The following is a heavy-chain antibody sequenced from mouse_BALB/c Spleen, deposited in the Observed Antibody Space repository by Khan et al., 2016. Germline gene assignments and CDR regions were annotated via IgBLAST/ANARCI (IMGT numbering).Heavy chain of an antibody. V-gene: IGHV6-6*02. J-gene: IGHJ4*01. D-gene: IGHD2-13*01. CDR3: TKLDYYYAMDY. CDR1: GFTFSNYW. CDR2: IRLKSNNYAT. Sequence: EVKLEESGGGLVQPGGSMKLSCVASGFTFSNYWMNWVRQSPEKGLEWVAEIRLKSNNYATHYAESVKGRFTISRDDSKSSVYLQMNNLGAEDTGIYYCTKLDYYYAMDYWGQGTSVTVSS.